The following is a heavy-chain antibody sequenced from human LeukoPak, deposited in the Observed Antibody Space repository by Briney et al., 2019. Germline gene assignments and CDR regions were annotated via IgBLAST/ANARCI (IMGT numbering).Heavy chain of an antibody. J-gene: IGHJ3*02. Sequence: SETLSLTCTVSGGTISSYHWIWIRQPPGKGLEWIGYIHYSGSTNYNPSLKSRVTTSVDTSKKQFSLRLRSVTAADTAVYYCARSVSWGLLVRDDAFDIWGQGTMVTVSS. CDR1: GGTISSYH. V-gene: IGHV4-59*08. CDR3: ARSVSWGLLVRDDAFDI. D-gene: IGHD2-21*01. CDR2: IHYSGST.